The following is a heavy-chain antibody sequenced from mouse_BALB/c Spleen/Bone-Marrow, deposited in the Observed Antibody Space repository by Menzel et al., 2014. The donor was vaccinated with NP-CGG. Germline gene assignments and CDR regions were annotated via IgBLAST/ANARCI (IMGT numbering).Heavy chain of an antibody. CDR1: GYTFTSYD. CDR2: IFPGDGSI. Sequence: VQLQQSGAELVKPGASVKLSCKASGYTFTSYDINWVRQRPEQGLEWIGWIFPGDGSIKYNEKFKGKATLTTDKSSSTAYIQLNRLTSEDSAVYFCARNYRYAWFAYWGQGTLVTVSA. CDR3: ARNYRYAWFAY. J-gene: IGHJ3*01. V-gene: IGHV1-85*01. D-gene: IGHD2-14*01.